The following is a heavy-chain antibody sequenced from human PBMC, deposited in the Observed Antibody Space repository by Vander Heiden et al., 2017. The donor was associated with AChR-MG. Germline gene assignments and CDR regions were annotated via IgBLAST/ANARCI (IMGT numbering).Heavy chain of an antibody. CDR2: IYYSGST. J-gene: IGHJ4*02. V-gene: IGHV4-39*01. CDR3: ARRSSRSSSAFDS. D-gene: IGHD6-13*01. CDR1: GGSISSSSYY. Sequence: QLQLQESGPGLVKPSETLSLTCTVSGGSISSSSYYWGWIRQPPGKGLEWIGTIYYSGSTYYNPALKSRVTISVDTSKNQLFLRLSSVTAADTAVYYCARRSSRSSSAFDSWGQGTLVTVSS.